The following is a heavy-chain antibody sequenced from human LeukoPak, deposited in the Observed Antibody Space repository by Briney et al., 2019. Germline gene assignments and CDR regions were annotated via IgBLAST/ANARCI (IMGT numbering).Heavy chain of an antibody. Sequence: GRSLRLSCAASGFTFSSYAMHWVRQAPGKGPEFVANINQDGSVKNYVDSVKGRFTISRDNAKNSLYLQMNSLRADDTAVYYCARDPGSSSFDYWGQGTLVTVSS. V-gene: IGHV3-7*01. CDR3: ARDPGSSSFDY. D-gene: IGHD6-13*01. J-gene: IGHJ4*02. CDR2: INQDGSVK. CDR1: GFTFSSYA.